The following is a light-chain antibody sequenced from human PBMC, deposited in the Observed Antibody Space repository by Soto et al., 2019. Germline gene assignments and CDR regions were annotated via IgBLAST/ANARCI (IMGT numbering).Light chain of an antibody. CDR3: SSSTGSTTDV. CDR2: DVT. CDR1: SSDVGAYNL. J-gene: IGLJ2*01. V-gene: IGLV2-14*03. Sequence: QSALTQPASVSGSPGQSIAISCTGTSSDVGAYNLVSWYQQHPGQAPKLMIYDVTARPSGVSNRFSGSKSGNTASLTISGLQAEDEADYYCSSSTGSTTDVFGGGTKLTVL.